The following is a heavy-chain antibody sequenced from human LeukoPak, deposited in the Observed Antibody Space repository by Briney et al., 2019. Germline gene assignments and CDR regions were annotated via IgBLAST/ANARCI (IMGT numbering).Heavy chain of an antibody. CDR2: IYPGDSDT. D-gene: IGHD6-13*01. CDR3: AKLGAYSSSWYGFFDY. Sequence: GESLKISCKTSGYNFTSYWIGWVRQMPGKGLECMGIIYPGDSDTRYSPSFQGQFTISADKSISTAYLHWSSLKASDTAMYYCAKLGAYSSSWYGFFDYWGQGTLVTVSS. J-gene: IGHJ4*02. CDR1: GYNFTSYW. V-gene: IGHV5-51*01.